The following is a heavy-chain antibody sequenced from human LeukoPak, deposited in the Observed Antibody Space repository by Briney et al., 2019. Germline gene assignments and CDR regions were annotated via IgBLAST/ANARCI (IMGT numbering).Heavy chain of an antibody. D-gene: IGHD3-10*01. CDR3: ARSPSGRRGGYYFDN. Sequence: GESLKISCKGSGYSFTSYWIGWVRQMPGKGLEWMGIIYPGDSDTRYSPSFQGQVTISADKSISTAYLQWSSLKVSDTAIYYCARSPSGRRGGYYFDNWGQGTLLTVSS. J-gene: IGHJ4*02. CDR1: GYSFTSYW. CDR2: IYPGDSDT. V-gene: IGHV5-51*01.